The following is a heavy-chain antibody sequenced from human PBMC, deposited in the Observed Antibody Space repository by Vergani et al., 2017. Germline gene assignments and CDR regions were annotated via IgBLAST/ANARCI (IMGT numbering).Heavy chain of an antibody. D-gene: IGHD6-19*01. V-gene: IGHV3-23*01. J-gene: IGHJ4*02. CDR3: AKTGGPYSSGWYDY. Sequence: EVQLLESGGGLVQPGGSLRLSCAASGFTFSSYAMSWVRQAPGKGLEWVSAISGSGGSNYYADSVKGRFTISRDNSKNTLYLQMNSLRAEDTAVYYCAKTGGPYSSGWYDYWGQGTLVTVSS. CDR2: ISGSGGSN. CDR1: GFTFSSYA.